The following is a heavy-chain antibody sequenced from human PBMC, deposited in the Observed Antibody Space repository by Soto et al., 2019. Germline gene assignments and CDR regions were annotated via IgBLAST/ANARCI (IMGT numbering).Heavy chain of an antibody. CDR3: ARKEVEYYDSCIDY. CDR1: GFTFSSYA. Sequence: QVQLVESGGGVVQPGRSLRLSCAASGFTFSSYAMHWVRQAPGKGLEWVAVISYDGSNKYYVDSVKGRFTISRDNSKNTLYLQMNSLRAEDTAVYYCARKEVEYYDSCIDYWGQGTLVTVSS. V-gene: IGHV3-30-3*01. D-gene: IGHD3-22*01. CDR2: ISYDGSNK. J-gene: IGHJ4*02.